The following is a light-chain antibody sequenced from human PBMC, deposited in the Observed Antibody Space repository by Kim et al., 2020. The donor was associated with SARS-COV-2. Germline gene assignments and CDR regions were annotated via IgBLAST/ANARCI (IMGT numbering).Light chain of an antibody. J-gene: IGKJ3*01. CDR3: QQSYITPFT. CDR1: QSISSH. Sequence: ASVGDRVTINCRTTQSISSHVHWYQQKPGSAPKLLIPAASTLQGGVPSRFSGSGSETDFTLTISSLQPEDFATYFCQQSYITPFTFGPGTKVDIK. V-gene: IGKV1-39*01. CDR2: AAS.